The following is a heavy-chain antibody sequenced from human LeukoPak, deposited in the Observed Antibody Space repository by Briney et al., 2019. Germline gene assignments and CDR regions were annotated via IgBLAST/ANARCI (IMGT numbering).Heavy chain of an antibody. D-gene: IGHD6-19*01. Sequence: GGSLRLSCAASGFTFSKYWMLWVRQAPGKGLESVSRINTDGTVTTYADSVKGRFTVSRDNADNTMFLQMNSLRDEDTAVYYCATKQWLAPPPDSWGQGTPVTVSS. V-gene: IGHV3-74*01. CDR3: ATKQWLAPPPDS. CDR1: GFTFSKYW. CDR2: INTDGTVT. J-gene: IGHJ4*02.